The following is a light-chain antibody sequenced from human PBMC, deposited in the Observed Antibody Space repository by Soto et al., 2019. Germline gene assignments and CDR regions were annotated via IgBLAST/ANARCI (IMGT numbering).Light chain of an antibody. V-gene: IGLV2-14*01. CDR1: SSDVGGYKY. J-gene: IGLJ2*01. CDR3: SSFTSSSTVI. CDR2: EVS. Sequence: QSALTQPASVSGSPGQSIIISCTGTSSDVGGYKYVSWYQQHPGKAPKLMIYEVSNRPSGVSNRFSGSKSGNTASLTISGLQAEDEADYYCSSFTSSSTVIFGGGTKVTVL.